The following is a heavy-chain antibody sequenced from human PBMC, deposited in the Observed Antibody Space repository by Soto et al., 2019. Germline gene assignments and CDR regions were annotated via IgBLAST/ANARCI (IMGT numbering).Heavy chain of an antibody. J-gene: IGHJ4*02. CDR1: GGSFSGYY. CDR2: INHSGST. CDR3: ARAQPLGYCSSTSCYTTQSFDY. D-gene: IGHD2-2*02. Sequence: SETLSLTCAVYGGSFSGYYWSWIRQPPGKGLEWIGEINHSGSTNYNPSLKSRVTISVDTSKNQFSLKLSSVTAADTAVYYCARAQPLGYCSSTSCYTTQSFDYWGQGTLVTVS. V-gene: IGHV4-34*01.